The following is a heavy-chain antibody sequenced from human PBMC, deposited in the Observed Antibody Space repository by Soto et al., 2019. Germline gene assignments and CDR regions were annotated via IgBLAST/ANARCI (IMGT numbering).Heavy chain of an antibody. CDR1: GFTFRSFT. Sequence: GGSLRLSCAASGFTFRSFTMNWVRQAPGKGLEWVSTISSNSAYIYYTDALRGRFTISRDNAKNSLHLQMNSLRAEDTAVYYCTRDASRDSSARGWFDPWGPGXLVTVYS. J-gene: IGHJ5*02. CDR2: ISSNSAYI. CDR3: TRDASRDSSARGWFDP. D-gene: IGHD6-13*01. V-gene: IGHV3-21*01.